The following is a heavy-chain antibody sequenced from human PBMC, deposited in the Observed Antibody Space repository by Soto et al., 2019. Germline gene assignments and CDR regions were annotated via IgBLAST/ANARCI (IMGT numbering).Heavy chain of an antibody. CDR3: ASDLPPMDV. J-gene: IGHJ6*02. Sequence: QVQLVQSGAEVKKPGASVKVSCKASGYTFSSYGISWVRPAPGQGLEWMGWIRAYNGNRNYAQRLQARVTMTTDTSTSTAYMELRSLRSDDTAVYYCASDLPPMDVWGQGTTVTVSS. V-gene: IGHV1-18*01. CDR1: GYTFSSYG. CDR2: IRAYNGNR.